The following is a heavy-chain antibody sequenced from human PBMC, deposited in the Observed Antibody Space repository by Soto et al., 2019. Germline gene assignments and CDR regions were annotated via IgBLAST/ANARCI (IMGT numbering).Heavy chain of an antibody. J-gene: IGHJ6*02. CDR1: GGTFSSYT. Sequence: ASVKVSCKASGGTFSSYTISWVRQAPGQGLEWMGRIIPILGIANYAQKFQGRVTITADKSTSTAYMELSSLRSEDTAVYYCASPHPVFVLVPGTRHTTGGMDVWGQGTTVTVSS. CDR3: ASPHPVFVLVPGTRHTTGGMDV. D-gene: IGHD2-2*01. CDR2: IIPILGIA. V-gene: IGHV1-69*02.